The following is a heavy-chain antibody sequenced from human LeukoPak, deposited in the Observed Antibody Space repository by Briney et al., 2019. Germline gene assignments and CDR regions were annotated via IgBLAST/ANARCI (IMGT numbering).Heavy chain of an antibody. Sequence: GGSLRLSCAASGFTFSSYAMHWVRQAPGKGLEYVSAISSNGGSTYYANSVKGRFTISRDNSKNTLYLQMGSLRAEDMAVYYCARHGEINCSGGSCYSYYYYYYMDVWGKGTTVTVSS. CDR2: ISSNGGST. CDR1: GFTFSSYA. CDR3: ARHGEINCSGGSCYSYYYYYYMDV. J-gene: IGHJ6*03. D-gene: IGHD2-15*01. V-gene: IGHV3-64*01.